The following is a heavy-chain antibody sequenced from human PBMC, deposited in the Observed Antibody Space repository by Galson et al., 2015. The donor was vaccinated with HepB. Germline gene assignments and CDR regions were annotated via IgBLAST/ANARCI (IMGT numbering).Heavy chain of an antibody. D-gene: IGHD3-10*01. CDR1: GGTFGRHS. CDR2: ISPLFGAA. J-gene: IGHJ4*02. CDR3: ATNAARGVFFEF. V-gene: IGHV1-69*06. Sequence: SVKVSCKASGGTFGRHSINWVRQAPGQGPEWLGDISPLFGAANYAQKFQGRVTISADTSTSTAYMQLSRLTSEDTAVYYCATNAARGVFFEFWGQGTLVTVSS.